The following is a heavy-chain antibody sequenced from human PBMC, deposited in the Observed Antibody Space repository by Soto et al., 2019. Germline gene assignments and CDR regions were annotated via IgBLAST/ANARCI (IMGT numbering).Heavy chain of an antibody. CDR3: VIQYRDSHYRSVLAF. D-gene: IGHD4-4*01. CDR1: GDSVSSNSGA. J-gene: IGHJ6*02. V-gene: IGHV6-1*01. Sequence: SQTLSLTCAISGDSVSSNSGAWNWIRQSPSRGLEWLGRTYYRSHWYNDFAVSVKSRVTIDPDTSKNQFSLQLNSVTPEDTAVYYCVIQYRDSHYRSVLAFWGQGTTVPVSS. CDR2: TYYRSHWYN.